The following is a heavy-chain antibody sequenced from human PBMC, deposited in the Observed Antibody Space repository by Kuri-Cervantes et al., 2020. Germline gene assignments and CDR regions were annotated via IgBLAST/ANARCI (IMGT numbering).Heavy chain of an antibody. Sequence: GSLRLSCAVYGGSFSGYYWSWTRQPPGKGLEWIGSIYHSGSTYYNPSLKSRVTISRDTSKNQFSLKLNSVTAADTAVYYCARVGFGTYGSGSENWGQGTLVTVSS. CDR2: IYHSGST. J-gene: IGHJ4*02. D-gene: IGHD3-10*01. CDR3: ARVGFGTYGSGSEN. CDR1: GGSFSGYY. V-gene: IGHV4-34*01.